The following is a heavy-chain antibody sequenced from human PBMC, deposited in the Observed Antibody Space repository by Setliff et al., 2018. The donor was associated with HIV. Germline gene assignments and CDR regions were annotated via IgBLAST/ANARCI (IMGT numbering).Heavy chain of an antibody. D-gene: IGHD4-17*01. CDR2: ISAYNGNT. Sequence: ASVKVSCKASGYTFTSYGISWVRQAPGQGLEWMGWISAYNGNTNYAQKLQGRVTMTTDTSTNTVYMELRSLTSDDTAVYFCAVSPDGDCATTKCANWFDPWGQGTQVTVSS. J-gene: IGHJ5*02. V-gene: IGHV1-18*01. CDR3: AVSPDGDCATTKCANWFDP. CDR1: GYTFTSYG.